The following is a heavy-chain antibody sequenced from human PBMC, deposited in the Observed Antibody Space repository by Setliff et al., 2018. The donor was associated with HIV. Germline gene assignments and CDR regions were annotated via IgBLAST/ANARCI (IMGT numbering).Heavy chain of an antibody. CDR3: ARGRHYSSSAPFAIDF. J-gene: IGHJ4*02. D-gene: IGHD6-6*01. V-gene: IGHV4-34*01. CDR1: GGSLTNYY. CDR2: INHSGST. Sequence: LSLTCALYGGSLTNYYWTWIRKSPGKGLEWIGEINHSGSTNYNPSLKSRVAISVDTSKNQFSVKLSSVTAADTAVYYCARGRHYSSSAPFAIDFWGQGMLVTVSS.